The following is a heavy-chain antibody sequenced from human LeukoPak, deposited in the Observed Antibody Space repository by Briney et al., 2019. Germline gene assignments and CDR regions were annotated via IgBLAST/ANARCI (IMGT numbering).Heavy chain of an antibody. D-gene: IGHD3-10*01. CDR3: AKDLLFRRFGSEY. CDR2: ISINGDGT. Sequence: AGSLRLSCAASGFTFNNYALSWVRQATGKGLEWVSAISINGDGTYYADSVKGRFTISRDNSKDTLYLQMNSLRTEDTAVYYCAKDLLFRRFGSEYWGQGTLVTVSS. CDR1: GFTFNNYA. V-gene: IGHV3-23*01. J-gene: IGHJ4*02.